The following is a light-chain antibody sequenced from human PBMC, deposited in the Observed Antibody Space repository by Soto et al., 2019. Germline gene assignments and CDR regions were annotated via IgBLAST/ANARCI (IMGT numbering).Light chain of an antibody. CDR3: QSYDSSPSSYV. CDR2: SNA. J-gene: IGLJ1*01. V-gene: IGLV1-40*01. CDR1: SSDIGAGHD. Sequence: QSVLTQPPSVSEAPGQRVTISCTCTSSDIGAGHDVHWYQQLPGAAPKLLIYSNAIRPSGVPDRFSGSKSGTSASLAITGLRAEDEADYYCQSYDSSPSSYVFGTGTKVTVL.